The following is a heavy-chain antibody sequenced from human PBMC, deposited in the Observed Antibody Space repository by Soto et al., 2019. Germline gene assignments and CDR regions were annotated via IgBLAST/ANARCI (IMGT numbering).Heavy chain of an antibody. Sequence: QVQLVQSGAEEKKPGASVKVSCKASGYTFTSYAMHWVRQAPGQRLEWMGWINAGNGNTKYSPKFQGRVTINRDTPASTAYREVSSLRYEDTAVYYCAREYDGGEFDYWGEGTMVTVSS. V-gene: IGHV1-3*05. CDR1: GYTFTSYA. J-gene: IGHJ4*02. D-gene: IGHD4-17*01. CDR3: AREYDGGEFDY. CDR2: INAGNGNT.